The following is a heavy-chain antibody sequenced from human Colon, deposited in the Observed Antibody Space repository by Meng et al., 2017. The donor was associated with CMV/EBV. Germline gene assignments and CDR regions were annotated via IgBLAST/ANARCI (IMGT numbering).Heavy chain of an antibody. V-gene: IGHV3-30*18. D-gene: IGHD6-19*01. J-gene: IGHJ4*02. CDR2: ISNDESHK. Sequence: ASGFTFSNYGMHWVRQAPGKGLEWVALISNDESHKYYADSVKGRFTISRDSSKTTMYLQMNSLRAEDTAVYFCAKETRTVAAHFDSWGQGILVTVSS. CDR3: AKETRTVAAHFDS. CDR1: GFTFSNYG.